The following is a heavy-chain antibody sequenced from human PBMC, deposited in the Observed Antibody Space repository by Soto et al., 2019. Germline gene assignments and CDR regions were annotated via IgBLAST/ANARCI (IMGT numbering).Heavy chain of an antibody. D-gene: IGHD3-10*01. Sequence: SETLSLTCTVSAGSISSGDYYWSWIRQPPGKGLEWIGYIYYSGSTYYNPSLKSRVTISVDTSKNQFSLKLSSVTAADTAVFYCARAFSTVGSGSYSMDVWGQGTTVTVSS. CDR2: IYYSGST. V-gene: IGHV4-30-4*01. J-gene: IGHJ6*02. CDR3: ARAFSTVGSGSYSMDV. CDR1: AGSISSGDYY.